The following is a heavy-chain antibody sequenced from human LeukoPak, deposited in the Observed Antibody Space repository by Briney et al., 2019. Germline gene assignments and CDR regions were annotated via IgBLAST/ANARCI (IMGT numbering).Heavy chain of an antibody. CDR2: ISYDGSNK. CDR3: AMDSSGWYYFDY. D-gene: IGHD6-19*01. CDR1: GFTFSSYA. V-gene: IGHV3-30-3*01. Sequence: GGSLRLSCAASGFTFSSYAMHWVRQAPGKGLEWVAVISYDGSNKYYADSVKGRFTISRDNSKNTLYLQMNSLRAEDTAVYYCAMDSSGWYYFDYWGQGTLVTVSS. J-gene: IGHJ4*02.